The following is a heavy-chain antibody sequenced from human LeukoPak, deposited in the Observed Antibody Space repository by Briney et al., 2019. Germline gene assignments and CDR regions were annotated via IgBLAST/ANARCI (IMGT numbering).Heavy chain of an antibody. Sequence: ASVNVPFKASGYTFTNYYIHWVRQAPGQGLEWMGILNPSGGSTSYAQKFQDRVTMTRDMSTSAVYMELSSLGSEDTAVYYCARDPRYDSSGYSTDYWGQGTLVTVSS. CDR3: ARDPRYDSSGYSTDY. J-gene: IGHJ4*02. V-gene: IGHV1-46*01. CDR2: LNPSGGST. CDR1: GYTFTNYY. D-gene: IGHD3-22*01.